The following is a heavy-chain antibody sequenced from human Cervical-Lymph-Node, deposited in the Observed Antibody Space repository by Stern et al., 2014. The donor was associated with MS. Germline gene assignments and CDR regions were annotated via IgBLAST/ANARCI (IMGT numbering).Heavy chain of an antibody. V-gene: IGHV3-11*01. J-gene: IGHJ4*02. CDR2: ISSIGSTR. CDR3: VRELPPSYFDY. CDR1: GFTFSDYY. Sequence: VQLVESGGGLVKPGGSLRLSCAASGFTFSDYYMTWIRQAPGKGLEWVSYISSIGSTRYYADSVKGRFTISRDNAKNSLYLQMNSLKAEDTAVYYCVRELPPSYFDYWGQGTLVTVSS.